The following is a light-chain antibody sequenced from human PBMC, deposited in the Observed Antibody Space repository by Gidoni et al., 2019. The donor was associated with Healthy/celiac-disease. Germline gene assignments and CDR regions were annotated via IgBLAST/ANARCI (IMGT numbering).Light chain of an antibody. CDR2: AAS. V-gene: IGKV1-27*01. CDR1: QGISNY. CDR3: QKYNSAPQT. Sequence: DIQMTQSPSSLSASVGDRVTITCRSSQGISNYLAWYQPKPGKVPKLLIYAASTLQSGVPSRFNGSGSGTDFTLTISSLQPEDVATYYCQKYNSAPQTFGQGTRLEIK. J-gene: IGKJ5*01.